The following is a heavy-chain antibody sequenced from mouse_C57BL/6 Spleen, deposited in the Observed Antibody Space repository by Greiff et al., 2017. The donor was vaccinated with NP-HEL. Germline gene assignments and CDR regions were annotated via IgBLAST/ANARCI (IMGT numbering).Heavy chain of an antibody. CDR3: ARSTWGYFDV. CDR2: IYPGDGDT. V-gene: IGHV1-82*01. J-gene: IGHJ1*03. D-gene: IGHD5-1*01. CDR1: GYAFSSSW. Sequence: VKLQESGPELVKPGASVKISCKASGYAFSSSWMNWVKQRPGKGLEWIGRIYPGDGDTNYNGKFKGKATLTADKSSSTAYIQLSSLTSEDSAVYFCARSTWGYFDVWGTGTTVTVSS.